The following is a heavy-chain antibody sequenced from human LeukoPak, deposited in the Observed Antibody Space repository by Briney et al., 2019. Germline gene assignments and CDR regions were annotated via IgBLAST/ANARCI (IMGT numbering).Heavy chain of an antibody. J-gene: IGHJ6*03. CDR2: IYYSGST. CDR3: ARVAGYSYGSSRYYYYYMDV. D-gene: IGHD5-18*01. Sequence: PSQTLSLTCTVSGGSISSYYWSWIRQPPGKGLEWIGHIYYSGSTNYNPSLKSRVTISVDTSKNQFSLKLSSVTAADTAVYYCARVAGYSYGSSRYYYYYMDVWGKGTTVTVSS. V-gene: IGHV4-59*01. CDR1: GGSISSYY.